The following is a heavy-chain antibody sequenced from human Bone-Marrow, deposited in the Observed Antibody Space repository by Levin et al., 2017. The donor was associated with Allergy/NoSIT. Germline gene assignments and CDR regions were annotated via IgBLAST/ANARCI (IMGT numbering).Heavy chain of an antibody. CDR2: INSDGSDT. CDR3: ARVYGDCNYYYCMDV. V-gene: IGHV3-74*01. Sequence: PGGSLRLSCAASGITFSSRWMFWVRQGPGKGLVWVSRINSDGSDTSYADSVKGRFTISRDNAKNTPYLQMNGLRAEDTAVYYCARVYGDCNYYYCMDVWGKGTTVTVSS. D-gene: IGHD4-17*01. J-gene: IGHJ6*03. CDR1: GITFSSRW.